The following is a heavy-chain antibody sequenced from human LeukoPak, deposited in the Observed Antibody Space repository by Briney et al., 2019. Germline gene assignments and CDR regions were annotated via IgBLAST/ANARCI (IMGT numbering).Heavy chain of an antibody. CDR2: IYYSGST. CDR3: ARAPRVGSSFDY. CDR1: GGSIRSYY. J-gene: IGHJ4*02. Sequence: KPSETLSLTCTVSGGSIRSYYWSWIRQPPRKGLEWIGYIYYSGSTNYNPSLKSRVTISVDTSKNQFSLKLSSVTAADTAVYYCARAPRVGSSFDYWGQGTLVTVSS. D-gene: IGHD1-26*01. V-gene: IGHV4-59*12.